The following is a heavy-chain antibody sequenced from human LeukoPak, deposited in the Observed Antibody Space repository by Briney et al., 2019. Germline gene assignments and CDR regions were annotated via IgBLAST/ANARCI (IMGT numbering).Heavy chain of an antibody. CDR1: GFTFSSYA. CDR2: ISYDGSNK. J-gene: IGHJ4*02. V-gene: IGHV3-30*04. Sequence: GGSLRLSCAASGFTFSSYAMHWVRQAPGKGLEWVAVISYDGSNKYYADSVKGRFTISRDNSKNTLYLQMNSLRAEDTAVYYCATGRDGYNLLGSIDYWGQGTLVTVSS. CDR3: ATGRDGYNLLGSIDY. D-gene: IGHD5-24*01.